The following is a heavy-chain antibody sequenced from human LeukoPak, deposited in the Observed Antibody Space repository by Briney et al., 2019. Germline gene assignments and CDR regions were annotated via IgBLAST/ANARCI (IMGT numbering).Heavy chain of an antibody. CDR1: GGFNTHYY. CDR2: INHSGNT. D-gene: IGHD5-12*01. CDR3: ARLGGYGGYDHDY. J-gene: IGHJ4*02. Sequence: SETLSLTCSVSGGFNTHYYWSWIRQPPGKGLEWIGEINHSGNTNYNPSLKSRVTISVDTSKNQFSLKLSSVTAADTAVYYCARLGGYGGYDHDYWGQGTLVTVSS. V-gene: IGHV4-34*01.